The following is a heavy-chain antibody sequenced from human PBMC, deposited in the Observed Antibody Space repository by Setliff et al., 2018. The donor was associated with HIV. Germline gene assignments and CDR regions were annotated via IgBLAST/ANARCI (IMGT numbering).Heavy chain of an antibody. D-gene: IGHD6-13*01. J-gene: IGHJ6*02. CDR3: ARHPPHDSTWPYYYYGMDV. Sequence: SETLSLTCSVSGGFMNNYSWNWIRQPAGKGLEWIGRIYASGNSNYNPSLKGRVTVSVDTAKNQFSLRLSSVTAADTAVYYCARHPPHDSTWPYYYYGMDVWGQGTTVTVSS. CDR1: GGFMNNYS. V-gene: IGHV4-4*07. CDR2: IYASGNS.